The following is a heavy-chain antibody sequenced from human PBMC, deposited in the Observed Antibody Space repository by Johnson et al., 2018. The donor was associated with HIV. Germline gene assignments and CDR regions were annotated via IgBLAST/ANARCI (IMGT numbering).Heavy chain of an antibody. CDR2: ISGARGAT. CDR1: GFTSSSYA. CDR3: ARDLNHGDTGGGAFDI. V-gene: IGHV3-23*04. J-gene: IGHJ3*02. Sequence: VPLVEPGGGFLQPGGSLTLSCPASGFTSSSYALNRVRQAPGTGPEWVSGISGARGATYYGDSVTGRSTLYRDNAKSTLYLQMNSQRAEDTAVYYCARDLNHGDTGGGAFDIWGQGTMVTVSS. D-gene: IGHD1-14*01.